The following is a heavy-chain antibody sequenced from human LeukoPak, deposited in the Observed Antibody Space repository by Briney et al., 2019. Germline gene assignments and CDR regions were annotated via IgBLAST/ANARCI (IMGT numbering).Heavy chain of an antibody. J-gene: IGHJ4*02. CDR3: AKDRYCSGGSCYLHFDY. V-gene: IGHV3-48*01. D-gene: IGHD2-15*01. Sequence: QAGGSLRLSCAASGFTFSSYSMNWVRQAPGKGLEWVSYISSSSSTIYYADSVKGRFTISRDNSKNTLYLQMNSLRAEDTAVYYCAKDRYCSGGSCYLHFDYWGQGTLVTVSS. CDR2: ISSSSSTI. CDR1: GFTFSSYS.